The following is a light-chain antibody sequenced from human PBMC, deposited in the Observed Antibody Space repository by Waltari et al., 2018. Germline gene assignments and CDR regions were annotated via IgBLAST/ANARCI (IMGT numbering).Light chain of an antibody. V-gene: IGKV3-20*01. CDR3: QHYVRLPVT. Sequence: EIVLTQSPVTLSLSPGERATLSCRASQSVSRTLAWYQQKPGQAPRLLIYGASTRATGIPERFSGGGSGTDFSLTIIRLEPEDFEVYYCQHYVRLPVTFGQGTKVEIK. J-gene: IGKJ1*01. CDR2: GAS. CDR1: QSVSRT.